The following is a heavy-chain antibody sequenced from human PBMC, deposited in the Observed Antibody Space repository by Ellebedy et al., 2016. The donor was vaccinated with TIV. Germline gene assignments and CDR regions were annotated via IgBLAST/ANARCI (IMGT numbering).Heavy chain of an antibody. Sequence: GGSLRLSXAASGFDFSSYSINWVRQAPGKGLEWVSYISSSSSTIYNADSVKGRFTISRDNAKNSLYLQMSSLRVEDTAVYYCARVWLPHDYSNDHYYYYMDVWGKGTTVIVSS. CDR1: GFDFSSYS. CDR3: ARVWLPHDYSNDHYYYYMDV. V-gene: IGHV3-48*01. J-gene: IGHJ6*03. CDR2: ISSSSSTI. D-gene: IGHD4-11*01.